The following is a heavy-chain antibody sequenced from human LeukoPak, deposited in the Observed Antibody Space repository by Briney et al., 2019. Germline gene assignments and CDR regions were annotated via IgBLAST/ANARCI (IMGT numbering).Heavy chain of an antibody. CDR1: GGSFSRNY. Sequence: PSETLSLTCSVSGGSFSRNYWTWIRQLPGKGLEWIGYVYLSGSTSYNPSLESRVTMSVDTSKNQFSLKVTSVTAADTAVYYCARLSRPGYCSGGTCPPDYWGQGTLVTVSS. D-gene: IGHD2-15*01. J-gene: IGHJ4*02. CDR2: VYLSGST. V-gene: IGHV4-59*12. CDR3: ARLSRPGYCSGGTCPPDY.